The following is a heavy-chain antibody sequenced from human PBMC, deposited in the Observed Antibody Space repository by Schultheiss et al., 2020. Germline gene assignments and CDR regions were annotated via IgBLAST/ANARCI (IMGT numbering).Heavy chain of an antibody. J-gene: IGHJ4*02. V-gene: IGHV4-31*03. D-gene: IGHD1-26*01. Sequence: SETLSLTCTVSGGSISSGGYYWSWIRQHPGKGLEWIGYIYYSGSTYYNPSLKSRVTISVDTSKNQFSLKLSSVTAADTAVYYCAREIIVGGRALDYWGQGTLVTVSS. CDR3: AREIIVGGRALDY. CDR2: IYYSGST. CDR1: GGSISSGGYY.